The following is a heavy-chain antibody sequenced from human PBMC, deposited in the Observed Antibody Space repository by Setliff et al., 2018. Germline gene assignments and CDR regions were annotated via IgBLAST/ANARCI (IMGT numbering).Heavy chain of an antibody. CDR1: GFTFSSYS. V-gene: IGHV3-48*01. D-gene: IGHD3-3*01. CDR3: ARDYTYYDFWSGPSSDAFDI. J-gene: IGHJ3*02. Sequence: PRGSLRLSCAASGFTFSSYSMNWVRQAPGKGLEWVSYISSSSSTIYYADSVKGRFTISRDNAKNSLYLQMNSLRAEDTAVYYCARDYTYYDFWSGPSSDAFDIWGQGTMVTVSS. CDR2: ISSSSSTI.